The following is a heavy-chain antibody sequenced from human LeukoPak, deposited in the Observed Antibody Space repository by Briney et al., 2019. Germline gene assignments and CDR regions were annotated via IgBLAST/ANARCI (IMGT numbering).Heavy chain of an antibody. V-gene: IGHV1-2*06. Sequence: ASVKVSCKASGYTFTGYYMHWVRQAPGQGLEWMGRINPNSGGTNYAQKFQGRVTMTRDTSISTAYMELSRLSSDDTAVYYCARGSYYYDSSGYHYWGQGTLVTVSS. D-gene: IGHD3-22*01. CDR3: ARGSYYYDSSGYHY. CDR1: GYTFTGYY. J-gene: IGHJ4*02. CDR2: INPNSGGT.